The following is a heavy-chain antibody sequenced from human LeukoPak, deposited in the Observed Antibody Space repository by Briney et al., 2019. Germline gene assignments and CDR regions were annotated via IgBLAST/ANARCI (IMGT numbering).Heavy chain of an antibody. Sequence: SETLSLTCTVSGGSVSSGSYYWGWIRQPPGRGLEWIVYIYYSGSINYNPSLKSRVTISVDTSKNQFSLKLSSVTAADTAIYYCAKARREPTYYYDSSGYFFFDYWGQGTLVTVSS. D-gene: IGHD3-22*01. CDR1: GGSVSSGSYY. J-gene: IGHJ4*02. CDR3: AKARREPTYYYDSSGYFFFDY. V-gene: IGHV4-61*01. CDR2: IYYSGSI.